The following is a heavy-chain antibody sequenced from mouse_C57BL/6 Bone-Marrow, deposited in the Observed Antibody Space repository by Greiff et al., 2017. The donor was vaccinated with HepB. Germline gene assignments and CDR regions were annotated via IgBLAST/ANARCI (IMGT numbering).Heavy chain of an antibody. CDR2: ISTGGGST. J-gene: IGHJ3*01. Sequence: EVKVVESGGGLVQPGGSLKLSCAASGFTFSDYYMYWVRQTPEKRLEWVAYISTGGGSTYYPDTVKGRFTITRDNAKNTLYLQMSRLKSEDTAMYYCARPPYYDSSLVWFAYWGQGTLVTVSA. V-gene: IGHV5-12*01. D-gene: IGHD1-1*01. CDR3: ARPPYYDSSLVWFAY. CDR1: GFTFSDYY.